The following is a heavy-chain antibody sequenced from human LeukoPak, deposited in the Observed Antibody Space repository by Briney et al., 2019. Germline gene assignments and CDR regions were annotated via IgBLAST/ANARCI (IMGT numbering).Heavy chain of an antibody. CDR3: ARDNSVGDTAWWFDP. Sequence: ASVKVSCKASGYTFTNYYMHWVRQAPGQGLEWMGMINPSGGSTSYAQKFQGRVTMTRDMSTSTDYMELISLTSEDTAVYYCARDNSVGDTAWWFDPWGQGTLVTVSS. CDR1: GYTFTNYY. CDR2: INPSGGST. V-gene: IGHV1-46*01. J-gene: IGHJ5*02. D-gene: IGHD1-26*01.